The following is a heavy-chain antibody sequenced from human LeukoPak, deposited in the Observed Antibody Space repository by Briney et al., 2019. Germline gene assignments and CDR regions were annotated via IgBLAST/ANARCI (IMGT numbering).Heavy chain of an antibody. CDR3: AKDLTYTSGWLLHY. V-gene: IGHV3-23*01. D-gene: IGHD6-19*01. Sequence: PGGSLRLSCEASGFTLRSYAMNWVRQAPGKELEWVSGISGSGAGTYYADSVKGRFTISRDNSKNTLYLQMNSLRAEDTAVYYCAKDLTYTSGWLLHYWGQGALVTVSS. CDR1: GFTLRSYA. CDR2: ISGSGAGT. J-gene: IGHJ4*02.